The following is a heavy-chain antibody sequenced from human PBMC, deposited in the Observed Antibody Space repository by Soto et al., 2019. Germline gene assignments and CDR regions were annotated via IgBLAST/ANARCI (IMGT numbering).Heavy chain of an antibody. V-gene: IGHV3-23*01. CDR2: ISGSGDST. CDR3: AKDRPYTSMVLYFFDS. CDR1: GFPFSTYA. J-gene: IGHJ4*02. Sequence: SLRLSCAASGFPFSTYAMTWVRQAPGKGLEWVSAISGSGDSTYYADSVKGRFTISRDNSKNTLSLQMNSLRAEDTATYYCAKDRPYTSMVLYFFDSWGQGTLVTVSS. D-gene: IGHD5-18*01.